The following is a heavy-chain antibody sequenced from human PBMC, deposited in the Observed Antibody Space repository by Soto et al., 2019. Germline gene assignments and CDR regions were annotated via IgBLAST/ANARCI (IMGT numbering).Heavy chain of an antibody. Sequence: ASVKVSCKASGYTFTGYYTHWVRQAPGQGLEWMGWINPNSGGTNYAQKFQGWVTMTRDTSISTAYMELSRLRCDDTAVYYCARELYYYDSSGYGRGRYYYYGMDVWGQGTTVTVSS. CDR1: GYTFTGYY. D-gene: IGHD3-22*01. CDR3: ARELYYYDSSGYGRGRYYYYGMDV. J-gene: IGHJ6*02. V-gene: IGHV1-2*04. CDR2: INPNSGGT.